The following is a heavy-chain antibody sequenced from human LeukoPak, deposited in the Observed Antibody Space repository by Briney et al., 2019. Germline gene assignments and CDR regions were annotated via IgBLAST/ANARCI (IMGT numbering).Heavy chain of an antibody. CDR2: MNPNSGNT. CDR3: ASSDDYGSNEDAFDI. V-gene: IGHV1-8*01. D-gene: IGHD4-17*01. Sequence: ASVKVSCKASGYTFTSYDINWARQATGQGLEWMGWMNPNSGNTGYAQKFQGRVTMTRNTSISTAYMELSSLRSEDTAVYYCASSDDYGSNEDAFDIWGQGTIVTVSS. J-gene: IGHJ3*02. CDR1: GYTFTSYD.